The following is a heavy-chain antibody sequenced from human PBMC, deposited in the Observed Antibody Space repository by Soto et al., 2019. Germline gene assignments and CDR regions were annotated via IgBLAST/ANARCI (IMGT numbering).Heavy chain of an antibody. CDR3: GIAVAGGDVYYYGMDV. CDR1: GGTFSSYA. Sequence: QVQLVQSGAEVKKPGSSVKVSCKASGGTFSSYAISWVRQAPGQGLEWMGGIIPIFGTANYAQKFQGRVTITADESTSTADMELSSLRSEDTAVYYCGIAVAGGDVYYYGMDVWGQGTTVTVSS. V-gene: IGHV1-69*12. D-gene: IGHD6-19*01. J-gene: IGHJ6*02. CDR2: IIPIFGTA.